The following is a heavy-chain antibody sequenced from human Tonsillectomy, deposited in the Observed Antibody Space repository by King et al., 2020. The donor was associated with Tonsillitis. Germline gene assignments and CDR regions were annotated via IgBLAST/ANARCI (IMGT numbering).Heavy chain of an antibody. CDR2: IKSKTDGGTT. V-gene: IGHV3-15*01. Sequence: VQLVESGGGLVKPGGSLRLSCAASGFTFSNAWMSWVRQAPGKGLEWVGRIKSKTDGGTTDYAAPVKGRFTISRDDSKNTLYLQMNSLKTEDTAVYYCTTGGESAFYYFDYWGQGTLVTVSS. CDR1: GFTFSNAW. CDR3: TTGGESAFYYFDY. D-gene: IGHD3-10*01. J-gene: IGHJ4*02.